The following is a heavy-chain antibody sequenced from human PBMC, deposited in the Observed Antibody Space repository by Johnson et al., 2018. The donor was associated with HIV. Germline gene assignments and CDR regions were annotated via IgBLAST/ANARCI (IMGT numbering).Heavy chain of an antibody. Sequence: QVLLVESGGGVVQPGRSLRLSCAASGFTFSSYAMHWVRQAPGKGLEWVAVISYHGGTKYSADSVKGRFSISRDNSENTVYLQMNSLRAEDTAVYFCAKDASYSSGWYYAFDIWGQGTMVTVSS. D-gene: IGHD6-19*01. CDR2: ISYHGGTK. CDR3: AKDASYSSGWYYAFDI. V-gene: IGHV3-30-3*01. CDR1: GFTFSSYA. J-gene: IGHJ3*02.